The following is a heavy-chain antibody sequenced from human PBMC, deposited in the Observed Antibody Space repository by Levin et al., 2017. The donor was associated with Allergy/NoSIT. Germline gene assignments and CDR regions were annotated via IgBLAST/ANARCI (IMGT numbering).Heavy chain of an antibody. CDR2: INPQNGKT. CDR3: AKSGDDSSGYYPFDN. V-gene: IGHV1-18*01. D-gene: IGHD3-22*01. J-gene: IGHJ4*02. CDR1: DYIFNTYG. Sequence: GGSLRLSCKAADYIFNTYGFSWVRQAPGQGLEWMGWINPQNGKTSYAQKVQGRVTMTTDTSTNTVYMELRSLRSDDTAVYYCAKSGDDSSGYYPFDNWGQGTLVTVSS.